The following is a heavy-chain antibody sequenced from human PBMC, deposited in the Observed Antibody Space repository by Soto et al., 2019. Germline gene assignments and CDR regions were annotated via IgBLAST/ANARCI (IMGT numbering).Heavy chain of an antibody. V-gene: IGHV4-34*01. CDR2: INHSGST. Sequence: SETLSLTCAVYGGSFSGYYWSWIRQPPGKGLEWIGEINHSGSTNYNPSLKSRVTISVDTSKNQFSLKLSSVTAADTAVYYCARGRGGSGSYLNYYYYYMDVWGKGTTVTVSS. J-gene: IGHJ6*03. CDR3: ARGRGGSGSYLNYYYYYMDV. CDR1: GGSFSGYY. D-gene: IGHD3-10*01.